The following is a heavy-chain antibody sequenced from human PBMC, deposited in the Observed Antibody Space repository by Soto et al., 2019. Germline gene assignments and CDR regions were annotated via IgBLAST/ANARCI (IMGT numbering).Heavy chain of an antibody. CDR2: ISTIGTT. CDR1: GGPMTGYF. CDR3: ATATHPWAFDV. D-gene: IGHD2-15*01. J-gene: IGHJ3*01. Sequence: HVQLQDSGPGLVTPSDTLSLKCNVSGGPMTGYFWSWFRLSAGKGLEWIGRISTIGTTNYNPSFKSRVAISVDTCWTPFSLRLPSVTAADSALCYSATATHPWAFDVWGPGTMVSVS. V-gene: IGHV4-4*07.